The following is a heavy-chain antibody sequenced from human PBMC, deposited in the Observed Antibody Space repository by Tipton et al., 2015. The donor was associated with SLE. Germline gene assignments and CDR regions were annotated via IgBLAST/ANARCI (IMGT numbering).Heavy chain of an antibody. J-gene: IGHJ4*02. D-gene: IGHD6-25*01. CDR3: AKEFSGYFDY. CDR1: GFTFRSYE. Sequence: GSLRLSCAASGFTFRSYEMNWVRQAPGKGLEWVSYIDDGGSTIYYADSVKGRFTISRDSAKNSLYLQMNSLRAEDTAVYYCAKEFSGYFDYWGQGTLVTVSS. V-gene: IGHV3-48*03. CDR2: IDDGGSTI.